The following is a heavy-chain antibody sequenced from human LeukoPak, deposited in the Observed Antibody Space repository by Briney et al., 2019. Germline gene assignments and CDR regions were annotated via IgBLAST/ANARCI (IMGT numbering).Heavy chain of an antibody. J-gene: IGHJ5*02. D-gene: IGHD2-21*02. CDR3: ARGAVTDTRFDP. CDR2: INPSGGST. V-gene: IGHV1-46*01. Sequence: ATLKLSCTVSGYTFTSYYMNWVRRSPGQGREWMRVINPSGGSTSYAQKFQGRVTMTRDTSTSTVYMELSSLRSEDTAVYYCARGAVTDTRFDPWGQGTLVTVSS. CDR1: GYTFTSYY.